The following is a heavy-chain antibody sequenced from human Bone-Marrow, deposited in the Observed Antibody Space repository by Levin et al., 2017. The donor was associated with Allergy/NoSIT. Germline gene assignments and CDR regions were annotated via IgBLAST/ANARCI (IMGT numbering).Heavy chain of an antibody. V-gene: IGHV4-34*01. Sequence: SETLSLTCAVYGGSFSGYYWSWIRQPPGKGLEWIGEINHSGSTNYNPSLKSRVTISVDTSKNQFSLKLSSVTAADTAVYYCARGCTMIVGSGLGYFDYWGQGTLVTVSS. D-gene: IGHD3-22*01. CDR1: GGSFSGYY. CDR2: INHSGST. CDR3: ARGCTMIVGSGLGYFDY. J-gene: IGHJ4*02.